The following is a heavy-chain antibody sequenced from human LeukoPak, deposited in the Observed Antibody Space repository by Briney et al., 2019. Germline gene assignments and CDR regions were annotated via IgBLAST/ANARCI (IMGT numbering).Heavy chain of an antibody. CDR2: INHGGST. V-gene: IGHV4-34*01. CDR3: ARGANGYGDLDY. Sequence: SETLSLTCAVYGGSFSGYYWSWIRQPPGKGLEWIGEINHGGSTNYNPSLKSRVTISVDTSKNQFSLKLSSVTAADTAVYYCARGANGYGDLDYWGQGTLVTVSS. D-gene: IGHD4-17*01. CDR1: GGSFSGYY. J-gene: IGHJ4*02.